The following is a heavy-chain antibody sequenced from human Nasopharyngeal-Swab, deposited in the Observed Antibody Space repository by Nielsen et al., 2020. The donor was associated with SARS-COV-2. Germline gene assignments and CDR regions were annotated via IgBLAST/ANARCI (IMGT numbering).Heavy chain of an antibody. D-gene: IGHD2-2*01. CDR2: IYTSGST. CDR1: GGSISSYY. V-gene: IGHV4-4*07. J-gene: IGHJ6*03. Sequence: SETLSLTCAVSGGSISSYYWSWIRQPAGKGLEWIGRIYTSGSTNYNPSLKSRVTISVDTSKNQFSLKLSSVTAADTAVYYCARTSVPAHMDVWGKGTTVTVSS. CDR3: ARTSVPAHMDV.